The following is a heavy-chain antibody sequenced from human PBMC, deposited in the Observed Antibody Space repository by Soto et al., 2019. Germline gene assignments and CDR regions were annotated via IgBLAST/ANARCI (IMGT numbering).Heavy chain of an antibody. CDR2: ISNDGSNK. V-gene: IGHV3-30*18. Sequence: GGSLRLSCAASGFTFSSYGMHWVRQAPGKGLEWVAVISNDGSNKYYADSVKGRFTISRDNSKNTLYLQMNSLRAEDTAVYYCAKDGGLSMTTVSTLDYWGQGTLVTVSS. CDR1: GFTFSSYG. D-gene: IGHD4-17*01. CDR3: AKDGGLSMTTVSTLDY. J-gene: IGHJ4*02.